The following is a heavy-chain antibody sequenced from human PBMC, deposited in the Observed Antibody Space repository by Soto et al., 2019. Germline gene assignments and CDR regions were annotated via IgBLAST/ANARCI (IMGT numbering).Heavy chain of an antibody. Sequence: PGGSLRLSCAASGFTFSNCGMNWVRQTPGKGLEWVSYISDSGATKHYADSVKGRFTISRDNGKDSLYLQMNSLRDGDTAVYFCARCSRNSCYSYGVDVWGQGATVTVSS. CDR3: ARCSRNSCYSYGVDV. CDR2: ISDSGATK. V-gene: IGHV3-48*02. CDR1: GFTFSNCG. D-gene: IGHD2-15*01. J-gene: IGHJ6*02.